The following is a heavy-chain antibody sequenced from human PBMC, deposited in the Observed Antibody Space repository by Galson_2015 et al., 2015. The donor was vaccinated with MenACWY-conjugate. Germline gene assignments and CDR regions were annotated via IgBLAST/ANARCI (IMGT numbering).Heavy chain of an antibody. CDR2: ISDSGAAT. J-gene: IGHJ6*03. Sequence: SLRLSCAVSGFTFSQYAMSWVRQAPGTGLAWVAIISDSGAATHYIDSVKGRFTISRDNSKNTLYLQMSRLRAEDTALYYCAKDVYMDGWGKGTTVSVSS. V-gene: IGHV3-23*01. CDR3: AKDVYMDG. CDR1: GFTFSQYA.